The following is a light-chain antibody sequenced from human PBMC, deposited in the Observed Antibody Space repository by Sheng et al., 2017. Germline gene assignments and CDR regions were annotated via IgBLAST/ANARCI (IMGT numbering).Light chain of an antibody. CDR3: QQSFSSPHT. CDR2: AAS. Sequence: DIQMTQSPSSLSASVGDRVTITCRASETIAGHLNWYQQKPGKSPNLLIYAASTLQSGVPSRFSGSGSGTDFTLTISTLQPEDFATYYCQQSFSSPHTFGQGTKLEI. CDR1: ETIAGH. V-gene: IGKV1-39*01. J-gene: IGKJ2*01.